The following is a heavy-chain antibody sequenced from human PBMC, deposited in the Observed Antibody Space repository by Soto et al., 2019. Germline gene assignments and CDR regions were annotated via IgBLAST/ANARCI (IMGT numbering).Heavy chain of an antibody. D-gene: IGHD2-15*01. V-gene: IGHV4-31*03. CDR1: GGSISSGGYY. CDR2: IYYSGST. CDR3: AYIVVVVGSIDFDY. Sequence: PSETLSLTCTVSGGSISSGGYYWSWIRQHPGKGLEWIGYIYYSGSTYYNPSLKSRVTISVDTSKNQFSLKLSSVTAADTAVYYCAYIVVVVGSIDFDYWGQGTLVTVSS. J-gene: IGHJ4*02.